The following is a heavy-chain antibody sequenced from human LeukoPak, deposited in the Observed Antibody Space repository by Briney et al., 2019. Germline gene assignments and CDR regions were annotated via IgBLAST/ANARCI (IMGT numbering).Heavy chain of an antibody. CDR2: ISYDGSNK. CDR3: ARLRYLDWLLLPSDY. J-gene: IGHJ4*02. Sequence: GRSLRLSCAASGFTFSSYAMHWVRQAPGKGLEWVAVISYDGSNKYYADSVKGRFTISRDNSKNTLYLQMNSLRAEDTAVYYCARLRYLDWLLLPSDYWGQGTLVTVSS. D-gene: IGHD3-9*01. V-gene: IGHV3-30*04. CDR1: GFTFSSYA.